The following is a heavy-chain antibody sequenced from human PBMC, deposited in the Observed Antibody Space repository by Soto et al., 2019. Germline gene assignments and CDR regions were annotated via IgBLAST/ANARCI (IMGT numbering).Heavy chain of an antibody. V-gene: IGHV3-48*01. CDR1: GFTFSSYS. CDR2: ISSSSSTI. Sequence: EVQLVESGGGLVQPGGSLRLSCAASGFTFSSYSMNWVRQAPGKGLEWVSYISSSSSTIYYADSVKGRFTISRDNAKNSLYLQMNSLRAEDTAVYYCARDYDSSGYYHHNWFDPWGQGTLVTVSS. J-gene: IGHJ5*02. CDR3: ARDYDSSGYYHHNWFDP. D-gene: IGHD3-22*01.